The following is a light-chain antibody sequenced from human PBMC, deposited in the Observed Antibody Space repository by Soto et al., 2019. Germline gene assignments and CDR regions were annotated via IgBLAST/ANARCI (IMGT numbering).Light chain of an antibody. J-gene: IGLJ2*01. Sequence: QSALTQPASVSGSPGQSITISCTGTSSDVGGYNYVSWFQQHPGKAPKLKIYEVSNRPSGVSNRFSGSKSGYTASLTISELQAEDEADYYCSSYTTSTSFILFGGGTKVTVL. CDR2: EVS. V-gene: IGLV2-14*03. CDR3: SSYTTSTSFIL. CDR1: SSDVGGYNY.